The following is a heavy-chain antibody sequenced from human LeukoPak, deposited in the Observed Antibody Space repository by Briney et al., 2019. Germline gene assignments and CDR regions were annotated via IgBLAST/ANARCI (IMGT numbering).Heavy chain of an antibody. V-gene: IGHV4-4*07. CDR1: GGSISSYY. CDR3: ARDDWYSSSWPGAFDI. Sequence: SETLSLTCTVSGGSISSYYWSWIRQPAGKGLEWIGRIYTSGSTNYNPSLKSRVTMSVDTSKNQFSPKLSSVTAADTAVYYCARDDWYSSSWPGAFDIWGQGTMVTVSS. J-gene: IGHJ3*02. CDR2: IYTSGST. D-gene: IGHD6-13*01.